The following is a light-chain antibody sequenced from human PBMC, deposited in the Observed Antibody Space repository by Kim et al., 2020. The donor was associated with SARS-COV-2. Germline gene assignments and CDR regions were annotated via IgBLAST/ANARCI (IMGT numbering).Light chain of an antibody. CDR3: QQYGSSPLT. J-gene: IGKJ4*01. CDR2: GSS. V-gene: IGKV3-20*01. CDR1: QRVSSSY. Sequence: SAGERATLSHRDRQRVSSSYLAWYPQKPGHAPRLLIYGSSSRATGIPDRCSGSGAGTDFTLTISRLEPEDFAVYYCQQYGSSPLTFGGGTKVDIK.